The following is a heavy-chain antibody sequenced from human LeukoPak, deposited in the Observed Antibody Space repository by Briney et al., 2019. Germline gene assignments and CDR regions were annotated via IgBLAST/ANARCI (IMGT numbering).Heavy chain of an antibody. J-gene: IGHJ4*02. CDR1: VGSISSSSYY. Sequence: SETLSLTCTVSVGSISSSSYYWGWIRQPPGKGLECIGSIYYSGSTYYNPSLKSRATISVDTYKNQFSLKLSSVTAADTAVYYCARESVVAATRSLHFDYWGQGTLVTVSS. D-gene: IGHD2-15*01. CDR2: IYYSGST. V-gene: IGHV4-39*07. CDR3: ARESVVAATRSLHFDY.